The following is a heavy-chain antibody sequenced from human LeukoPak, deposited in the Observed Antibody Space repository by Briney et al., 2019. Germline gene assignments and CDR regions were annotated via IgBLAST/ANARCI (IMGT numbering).Heavy chain of an antibody. CDR1: GDTFSNHA. Sequence: VASVKVSCKTSGDTFSNHAISWVRLAPGQGLEWMGGIIPISNTANYARKFQGRVTITADESTSTAYMDLSSLTFEDTAVYYCARWAGYVGGWYWGPFDYWGQGTLVTVSS. D-gene: IGHD6-19*01. V-gene: IGHV1-69*01. CDR2: IIPISNTA. CDR3: ARWAGYVGGWYWGPFDY. J-gene: IGHJ4*02.